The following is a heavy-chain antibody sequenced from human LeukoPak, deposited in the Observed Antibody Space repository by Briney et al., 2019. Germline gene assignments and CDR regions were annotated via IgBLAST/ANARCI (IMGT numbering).Heavy chain of an antibody. CDR1: GGTFSSYA. V-gene: IGHV1-69*04. D-gene: IGHD1-7*01. Sequence: ASVKVSCKASGGTFSSYAISWVRPAPGQGLEWMGRIIPILGIANYAQKFQGRVTITADKSTSTAYMELSSLRSEDTAVYYCARTAELRDNWFDPWGQGTLVTVSS. J-gene: IGHJ5*02. CDR2: IIPILGIA. CDR3: ARTAELRDNWFDP.